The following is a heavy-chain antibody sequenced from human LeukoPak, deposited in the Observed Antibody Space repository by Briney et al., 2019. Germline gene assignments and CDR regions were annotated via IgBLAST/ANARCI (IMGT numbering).Heavy chain of an antibody. J-gene: IGHJ4*02. CDR1: GGSITTSGHY. CDR3: ANYVSGTMRDY. D-gene: IGHD3-16*01. V-gene: IGHV4-39*01. Sequence: SETLSLTCTVSGGSITTSGHYWGWIRQPPGKGLEWIGSIDYRERTTYNPSLKSRVTVSADTSRNQFSLKLSSVTATDTAVYYCANYVSGTMRDYWGQGTLVTVSS. CDR2: IDYRERT.